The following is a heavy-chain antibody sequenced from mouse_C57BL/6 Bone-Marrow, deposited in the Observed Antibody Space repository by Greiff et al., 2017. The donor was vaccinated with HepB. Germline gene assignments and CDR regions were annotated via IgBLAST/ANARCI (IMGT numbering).Heavy chain of an antibody. CDR1: GYTFTSYW. Sequence: QVQLQQPGAELVKPGASVKMSCKASGYTFTSYWITWVKQRPGQGLEWIGDIYPGSGSTNYNEKFKSKATLTVDTSSSTAYMHRSSLTSEDSAVYYCAGRRGSSHDYWGQGTTLTVSS. D-gene: IGHD1-1*01. J-gene: IGHJ2*01. CDR3: AGRRGSSHDY. V-gene: IGHV1-55*01. CDR2: IYPGSGST.